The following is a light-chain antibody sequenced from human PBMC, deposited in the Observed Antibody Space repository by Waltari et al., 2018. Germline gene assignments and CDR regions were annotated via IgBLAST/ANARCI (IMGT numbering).Light chain of an antibody. CDR3: QTGDSTGSYEV. V-gene: IGLV3-25*03. CDR2: KDI. J-gene: IGLJ3*02. Sequence: SYELTQPPSVSVSPGQTARITCSGDALPNQYAYWYQQKPGQAPVLVIYKDIESPPGLPERFSGSSSGTTVTLDIIGGQAEDAGYYYCQTGDSTGSYEVFGGGTKLPVL. CDR1: ALPNQY.